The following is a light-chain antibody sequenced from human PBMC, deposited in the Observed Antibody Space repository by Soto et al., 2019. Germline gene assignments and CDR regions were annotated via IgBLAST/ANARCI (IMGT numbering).Light chain of an antibody. V-gene: IGKV3-20*01. CDR1: QTVRNNY. CDR2: DAS. CDR3: QQFSSYPLT. Sequence: EFVLTQSPVTLSLSPFERATLSFRASQTVRNNYLAWYQQKPGQAPRLLTYDASSRATGIPDRFSGGGSGTDFTLTFSRLEPEDFAVYYCQQFSSYPLTFGGGTKV. J-gene: IGKJ4*01.